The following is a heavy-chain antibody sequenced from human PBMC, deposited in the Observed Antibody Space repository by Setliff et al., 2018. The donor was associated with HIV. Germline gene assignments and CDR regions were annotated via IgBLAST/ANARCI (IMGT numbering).Heavy chain of an antibody. CDR2: IYSGGNT. Sequence: GASLKISCAASGFIVSSNLMSWVRQAPGKGLEWVSVIYSGGNTYYADSVKGRFTISRDNSKNTLYFQMNSLRAEDTAAYYCAREEGGLYGMDVRGQGTTVTVSS. V-gene: IGHV3-66*02. CDR3: AREEGGLYGMDV. J-gene: IGHJ6*02. D-gene: IGHD3-16*01. CDR1: GFIVSSNL.